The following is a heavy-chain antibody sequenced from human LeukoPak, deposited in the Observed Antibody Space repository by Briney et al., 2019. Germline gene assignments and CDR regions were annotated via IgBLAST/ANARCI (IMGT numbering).Heavy chain of an antibody. CDR3: ARDLVVGATAFDF. Sequence: GGSLRLSCAASGFTFSSYAMHWVRQAPGKGLEYVSAITTNGGRTYYANSVKGRFTISRDNSKNTLYLQMGSLRAEDMAVYYCARDLVVGATAFDFWGQGTLVTVS. J-gene: IGHJ3*01. CDR1: GFTFSSYA. CDR2: ITTNGGRT. V-gene: IGHV3-64*01. D-gene: IGHD1-26*01.